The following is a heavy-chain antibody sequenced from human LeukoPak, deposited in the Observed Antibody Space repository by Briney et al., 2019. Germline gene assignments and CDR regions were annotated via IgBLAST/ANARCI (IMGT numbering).Heavy chain of an antibody. D-gene: IGHD2-2*01. V-gene: IGHV3-23*01. CDR1: GFTFSSYA. CDR3: AQGPVVPAAPSNSLSSG. Sequence: GGSLRLSCAASGFTFSSYAMSWVRQAPGKGLEWASAISGSGGSTYYADSVKGRFTISRDNSKNTLYLQMNSLRAEDTAVYYCAQGPVVPAAPSNSLSSGWGQGTLVTVSS. J-gene: IGHJ4*02. CDR2: ISGSGGST.